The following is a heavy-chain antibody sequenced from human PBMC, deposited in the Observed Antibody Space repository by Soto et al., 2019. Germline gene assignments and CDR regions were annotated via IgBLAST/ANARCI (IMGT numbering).Heavy chain of an antibody. D-gene: IGHD3-3*01. V-gene: IGHV2-5*01. Sequence: QITLKESGPTLVKPTQTLTLTCTFSGFSLSTSGVGVGWIRQPPGKALEGLALIYWNDDKRYSPSLKSRLTITKDTSKNQVVLTMTNMDPVDTATYYCAHRPPITDFWSGSPCWFDPWGQGTLVTVSS. CDR3: AHRPPITDFWSGSPCWFDP. J-gene: IGHJ5*02. CDR2: IYWNDDK. CDR1: GFSLSTSGVG.